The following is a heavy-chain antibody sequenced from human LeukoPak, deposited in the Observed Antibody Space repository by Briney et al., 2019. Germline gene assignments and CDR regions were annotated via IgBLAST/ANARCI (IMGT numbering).Heavy chain of an antibody. Sequence: ASVKVSCKASGYTFTSYDINWVRQATGQGLEWMGWMNPNSGNTGYAQKFQGRVTMTRNTSISTAYMELSSLRSEDTAVYYCARVFRRRRTIFGVVIPTYYFDYWGQGTLVTVSS. CDR2: MNPNSGNT. CDR1: GYTFTSYD. CDR3: ARVFRRRRTIFGVVIPTYYFDY. V-gene: IGHV1-8*01. D-gene: IGHD3-3*01. J-gene: IGHJ4*02.